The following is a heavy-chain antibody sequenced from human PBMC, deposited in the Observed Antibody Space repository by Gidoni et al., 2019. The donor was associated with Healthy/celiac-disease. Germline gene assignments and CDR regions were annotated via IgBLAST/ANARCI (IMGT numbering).Heavy chain of an antibody. J-gene: IGHJ4*02. CDR3: ARGSGVWFGELGDY. CDR1: GGTVSSYS. D-gene: IGHD3-10*01. Sequence: EVQLVESGGGLVKPGGSRRLSWAASGGTVSSYSMNWVRQAPGKGLEWVSSISSSSSYIYYADSVNGRFTISRDNAKNSLYLQMNSLRAEDTAVYYCARGSGVWFGELGDYWGQGTLVTVSS. CDR2: ISSSSSYI. V-gene: IGHV3-21*01.